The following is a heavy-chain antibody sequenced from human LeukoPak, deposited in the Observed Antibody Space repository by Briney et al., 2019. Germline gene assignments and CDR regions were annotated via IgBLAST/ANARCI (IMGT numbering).Heavy chain of an antibody. V-gene: IGHV3-23*01. CDR1: GFTFSSYA. Sequence: GGSLRLSCAASGFTFSSYAMSWVRQAPVKGLEWVSALSGSGGTTYYADSVKGRFTISRDTSKNTLFLQMNSLRAEDTAVYYCAKAPGYSTYYIDYWGQGTLVTVSS. CDR3: AKAPGYSTYYIDY. CDR2: LSGSGGTT. J-gene: IGHJ4*02. D-gene: IGHD3/OR15-3a*01.